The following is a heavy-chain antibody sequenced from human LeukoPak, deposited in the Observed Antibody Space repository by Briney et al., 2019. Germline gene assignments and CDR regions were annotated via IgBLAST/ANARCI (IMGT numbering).Heavy chain of an antibody. V-gene: IGHV1-46*01. CDR3: ARTGLFLRFGAFDI. J-gene: IGHJ3*02. D-gene: IGHD4-17*01. CDR2: INPSGGST. CDR1: GYTFTSYG. Sequence: ASVKVSCKASGYTFTSYGISWVRQAPGQGLEWMGIINPSGGSTSYAQKFQGRVTMTRDMSTSTVYMELSSLRSEDTAVYYCARTGLFLRFGAFDIWGQGTMVTVSS.